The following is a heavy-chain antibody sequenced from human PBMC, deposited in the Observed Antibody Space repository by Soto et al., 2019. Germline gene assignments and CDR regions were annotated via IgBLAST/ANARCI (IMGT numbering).Heavy chain of an antibody. CDR2: IVVGSGNT. Sequence: SVKVSCKASGFTFTSSAVQWVRQARGQRLEWIGWIVVGSGNTNYAQKFQERVTITRDMSTSTAYMELSSLRSEDTAVYYCAARSKLFPATDAFDIWGQGSMVTVSS. CDR3: AARSKLFPATDAFDI. V-gene: IGHV1-58*01. CDR1: GFTFTSSA. J-gene: IGHJ3*02. D-gene: IGHD1-7*01.